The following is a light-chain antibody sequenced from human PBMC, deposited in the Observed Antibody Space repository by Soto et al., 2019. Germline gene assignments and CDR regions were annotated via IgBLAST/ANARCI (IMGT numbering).Light chain of an antibody. CDR2: DAS. CDR1: ESVSKW. V-gene: IGKV1-5*01. Sequence: DIQMTQSPSFLSASVRDKVTITCRATESVSKWLAWYQEKPGNPPRPLIYDASTLESGVPSRFSGSGSGTEFTLTISSLQADDFAIYYCQQYNSYSWTFGQGTKVEMK. CDR3: QQYNSYSWT. J-gene: IGKJ1*01.